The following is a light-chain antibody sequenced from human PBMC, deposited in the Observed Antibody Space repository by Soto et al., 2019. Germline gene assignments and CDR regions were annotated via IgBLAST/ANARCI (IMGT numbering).Light chain of an antibody. V-gene: IGKV1-5*03. J-gene: IGKJ2*01. CDR3: QHYDAFPFT. CDR2: TAS. CDR1: QSFSDW. Sequence: IAMTQSPSTLSAFVGDRVNITCRASQSFSDWLAWYQQKPGKAPKLLIHTASILESGVPSRFTGSGSGTEFTLTITSLQPDDFATYFCQHYDAFPFTFGQGTKLEMK.